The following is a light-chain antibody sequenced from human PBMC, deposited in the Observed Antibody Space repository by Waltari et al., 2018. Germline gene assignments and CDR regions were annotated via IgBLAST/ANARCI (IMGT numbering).Light chain of an antibody. CDR1: QSNSSW. J-gene: IGKJ2*01. Sequence: DIQMTKSPSSLSASVGDRVTITCRASQSNSSWLAWYKQKPGKAHILLIYKASILKSGVPSRFSGSGSGTQFTLTISSLQPGDLATYYCQQYNTYSSFGQGTKLEIK. CDR3: QQYNTYSS. CDR2: KAS. V-gene: IGKV1-5*03.